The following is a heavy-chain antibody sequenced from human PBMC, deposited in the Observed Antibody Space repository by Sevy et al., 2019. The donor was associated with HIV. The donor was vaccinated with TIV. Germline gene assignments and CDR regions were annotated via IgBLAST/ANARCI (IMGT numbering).Heavy chain of an antibody. V-gene: IGHV1-24*01. D-gene: IGHD5-12*01. CDR2: FDPEDGET. J-gene: IGHJ3*02. CDR1: GYTLTKLS. CDR3: VTPKYVGYDYESLDI. Sequence: ASVKVSCKVSGYTLTKLSMHWVRQAPGKGLEWMGGFDPEDGETIYAQKFQGRVTMTEDTSTDTAYMELSSLRSEDTAVYYCVTPKYVGYDYESLDIWGQGTMVTVSS.